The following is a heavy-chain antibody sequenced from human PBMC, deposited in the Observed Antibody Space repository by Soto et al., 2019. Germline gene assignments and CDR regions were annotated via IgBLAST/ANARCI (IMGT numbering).Heavy chain of an antibody. Sequence: PGGSLRLSCAASGFTFSSSAVSWFRQAPGKVLEWVSAISGSGGSTYYAYSVKGRFTISRDNSKNTLYLQMNSLRAEDTPVYYCAKDGYQRLWGFDYWGQGTLVTVSS. CDR1: GFTFSSSA. D-gene: IGHD6-25*01. CDR3: AKDGYQRLWGFDY. J-gene: IGHJ4*02. V-gene: IGHV3-23*01. CDR2: ISGSGGST.